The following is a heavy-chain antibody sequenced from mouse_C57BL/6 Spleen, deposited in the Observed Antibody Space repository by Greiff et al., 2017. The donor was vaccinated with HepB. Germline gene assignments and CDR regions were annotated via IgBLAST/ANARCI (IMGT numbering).Heavy chain of an antibody. CDR2: IYPSDSET. CDR1: GYTFTSYW. J-gene: IGHJ4*01. Sequence: QVQLQQPGAELVRPGSSVKLSCKASGYTFTSYWMDWVKQRPGQGLEWIGNIYPSDSETHYNQKFKDKATLTVDKSSSTAYMQLSSLTSEDSAVYYCARHDGRSLRSYDLDYWGQGTSVTVSS. D-gene: IGHD1-1*01. CDR3: ARHDGRSLRSYDLDY. V-gene: IGHV1-61*01.